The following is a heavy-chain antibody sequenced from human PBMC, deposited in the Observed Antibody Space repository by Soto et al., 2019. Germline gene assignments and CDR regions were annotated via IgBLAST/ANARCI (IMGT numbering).Heavy chain of an antibody. CDR1: DFDFSSYG. D-gene: IGHD3-10*01. J-gene: IGHJ4*02. CDR3: ARDSGWPILNFDN. Sequence: LRLSCAASDFDFSSYGIHWVRQAPGKGLEWVAASSYDGRETFYADSAKGRFTVSKEMSKDTAFLQMNALRHEDTAVYFCARDSGWPILNFDNWGQGTPVTVSS. CDR2: SSYDGRET. V-gene: IGHV3-30*03.